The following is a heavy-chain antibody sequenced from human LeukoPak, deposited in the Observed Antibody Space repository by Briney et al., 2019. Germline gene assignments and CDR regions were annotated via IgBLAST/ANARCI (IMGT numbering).Heavy chain of an antibody. Sequence: PGGFLRLSCAASGFTLSSYGMHWVRQAPGKGLEWVAVISYDGSNKYYADSVKGRFTISRDNSKNTLYLQMNSLRAEDTAVYYCAKGPWELLDYWGQGTLVTVSS. CDR3: AKGPWELLDY. CDR1: GFTLSSYG. CDR2: ISYDGSNK. D-gene: IGHD1-26*01. J-gene: IGHJ4*02. V-gene: IGHV3-30*18.